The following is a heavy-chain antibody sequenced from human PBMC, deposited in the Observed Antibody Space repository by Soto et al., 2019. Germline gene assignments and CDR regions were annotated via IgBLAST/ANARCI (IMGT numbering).Heavy chain of an antibody. V-gene: IGHV4-31*03. CDR2: IYYSGST. CDR3: ARHRNEYSNHVGDYYFDY. Sequence: QVQLQESGPGLVKASQTLSLTCTVSGGSISSGGYYWSWIRQHPGKGLEWIGYIYYSGSTYYSPSLKSRVTISVDTSKNQFSLKLSSVTAADTAVYYCARHRNEYSNHVGDYYFDYWGQGTLVTVSS. J-gene: IGHJ4*02. D-gene: IGHD4-4*01. CDR1: GGSISSGGYY.